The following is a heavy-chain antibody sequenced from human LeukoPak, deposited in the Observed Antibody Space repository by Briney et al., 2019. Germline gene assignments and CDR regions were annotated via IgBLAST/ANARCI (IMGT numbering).Heavy chain of an antibody. Sequence: GGSLRLSCVASGFTFSSYSFNWVRQAPGKGLEWVSYISVGGRIMSYADSVRGRFTISRDDAKNSIYLQMNSLRDEDTAVYYCARDESSGYLHFDYWGQGTLVTVSS. D-gene: IGHD3-22*01. V-gene: IGHV3-48*02. CDR1: GFTFSSYS. CDR2: ISVGGRIM. J-gene: IGHJ4*02. CDR3: ARDESSGYLHFDY.